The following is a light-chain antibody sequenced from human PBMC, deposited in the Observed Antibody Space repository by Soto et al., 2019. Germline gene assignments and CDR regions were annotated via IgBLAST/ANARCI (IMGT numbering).Light chain of an antibody. V-gene: IGKV1-9*01. CDR1: QGISSY. Sequence: DIQLTQSPSFLSASVGDRVTITCRASQGISSYLAWYQQKPGKAPKLLIYAASPLQSWVPSRFSGSGSGTEFTLTISSLQPEDFATYYCQQLNSYPLTFGPGTKVDI. CDR2: AAS. J-gene: IGKJ3*01. CDR3: QQLNSYPLT.